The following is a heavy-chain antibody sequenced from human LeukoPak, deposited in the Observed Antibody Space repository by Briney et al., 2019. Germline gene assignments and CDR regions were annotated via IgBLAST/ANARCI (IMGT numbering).Heavy chain of an antibody. CDR3: ARAPERYSSSWYDC. Sequence: GGSLRLSCAASGFTVSSYAMHWVRQAPGKGLEWVAVISYDGSNKYYADSVKGRFTISRDNSKNTLYLQMNSLRAEDTAVYYCARAPERYSSSWYDCWGQGTLVTVSS. CDR2: ISYDGSNK. D-gene: IGHD6-13*01. V-gene: IGHV3-30*04. CDR1: GFTVSSYA. J-gene: IGHJ5*01.